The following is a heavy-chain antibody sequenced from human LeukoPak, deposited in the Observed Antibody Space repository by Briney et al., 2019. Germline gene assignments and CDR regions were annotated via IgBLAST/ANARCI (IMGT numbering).Heavy chain of an antibody. D-gene: IGHD3-22*01. V-gene: IGHV3-66*02. CDR2: IYSGGST. Sequence: GGSLRLSCAASGFTVISNYMTWVRQAPGKGLEWVSAIYSGGSTYYADSVKGRFTISRDNSKNTVYLEMNSLRDEDTAVYYCARGPYDSRSYWQYYFDYWGQGTLVTVSS. CDR1: GFTVISNY. CDR3: ARGPYDSRSYWQYYFDY. J-gene: IGHJ4*02.